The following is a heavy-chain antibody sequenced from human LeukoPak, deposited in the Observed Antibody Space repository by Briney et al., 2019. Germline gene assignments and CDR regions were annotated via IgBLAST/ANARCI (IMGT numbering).Heavy chain of an antibody. CDR3: ARSPPTYYDFWSGPKNNWFDP. CDR2: IYTSGST. V-gene: IGHV4-4*07. J-gene: IGHJ5*02. D-gene: IGHD3-3*01. Sequence: SETLSLTCTVSGGSISSYYWSWIRQPAGEGLEWIGRIYTSGSTNYNPSLKSRVTMSVDTSKTQFSLTLSSVTAADTAVYYCARSPPTYYDFWSGPKNNWFDPWGQGTLVTVSS. CDR1: GGSISSYY.